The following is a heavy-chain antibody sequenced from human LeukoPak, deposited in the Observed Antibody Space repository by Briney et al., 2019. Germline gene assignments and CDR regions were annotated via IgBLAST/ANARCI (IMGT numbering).Heavy chain of an antibody. CDR2: ISYSGST. D-gene: IGHD3-10*01. V-gene: IGHV4-39*07. CDR1: GGSISSSSYF. CDR3: ARGVVRGVSFDY. Sequence: SETLSLTCTVSGGSISSSSYFWAWIRQPPGKGLEWIGSISYSGSTYYNPSLKSRVTISVDTSKNQFSLKLSSVTAADTAVYYCARGVVRGVSFDYWGQGTLVTVSS. J-gene: IGHJ4*02.